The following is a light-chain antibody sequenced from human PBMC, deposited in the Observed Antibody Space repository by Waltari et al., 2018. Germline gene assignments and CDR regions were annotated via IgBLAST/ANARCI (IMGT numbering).Light chain of an antibody. Sequence: DILMTQSPPTMSVSPGERATLSCRASQSISRNLAWYQQKPGQAPRLLIYGASTRATGIPARFSGSGSGTEFTLTISSLQSEDFAVYYCQQYNNWRTFGQATKLEIK. V-gene: IGKV3-15*01. J-gene: IGKJ2*01. CDR2: GAS. CDR3: QQYNNWRT. CDR1: QSISRN.